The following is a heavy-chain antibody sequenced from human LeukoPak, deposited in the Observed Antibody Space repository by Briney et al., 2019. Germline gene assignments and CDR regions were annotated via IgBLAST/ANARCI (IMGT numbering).Heavy chain of an antibody. CDR3: AKDRRDSSGWYYFDY. CDR1: GFTFSSYA. Sequence: PGGSLRLSCAASGFTFSSYAMSWVRQAPGKGLNWVSGISDSGGSTYCADSVKGRFTISRDNSKNTLYLQTNSLRAEDTAVYYCAKDRRDSSGWYYFDYWGQGTLVTVSS. CDR2: ISDSGGST. V-gene: IGHV3-23*01. D-gene: IGHD6-19*01. J-gene: IGHJ4*02.